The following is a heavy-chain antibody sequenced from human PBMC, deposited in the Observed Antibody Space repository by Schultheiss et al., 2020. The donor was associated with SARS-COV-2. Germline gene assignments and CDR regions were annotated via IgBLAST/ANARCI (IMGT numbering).Heavy chain of an antibody. D-gene: IGHD2-15*01. CDR1: GGSISSGGY. J-gene: IGHJ6*02. CDR2: IYYSGST. V-gene: IGHV4-30-4*08. Sequence: SETLSLTCSVSGGSISSGGYWSWIRQHPGKGLEWIGYIYYSGSTYYNPSLKSRLIISLDTSKNQFSLKLSSVTAADTAVYYCARDSGYCSGGSCYLYYYGMDVWGQGTTVTVSS. CDR3: ARDSGYCSGGSCYLYYYGMDV.